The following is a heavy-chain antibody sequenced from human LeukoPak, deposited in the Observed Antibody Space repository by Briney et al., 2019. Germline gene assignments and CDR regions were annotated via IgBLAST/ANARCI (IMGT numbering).Heavy chain of an antibody. V-gene: IGHV4-34*01. J-gene: IGHJ4*02. CDR2: INHSGAT. CDR1: GGSLSDYY. CDR3: ARGIYGVYYFDY. Sequence: KPSESLSLTCAAYGGSLSDYYWSWIRQPPGKGLEWIGEINHSGATNYNPSFKSRVTIAVDTSKNQFSLRLSSVTAADTAMYYCARGIYGVYYFDYWGQGALVTVSS. D-gene: IGHD4-17*01.